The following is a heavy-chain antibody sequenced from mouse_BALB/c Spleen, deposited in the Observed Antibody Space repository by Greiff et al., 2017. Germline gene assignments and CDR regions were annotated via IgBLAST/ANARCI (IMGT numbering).Heavy chain of an antibody. CDR3: ARLYYDYDDAMDY. CDR1: GYSITSDYA. J-gene: IGHJ4*01. Sequence: EVKLMESGPGLVKPSQSLSLTCTVTGYSITSDYAWNWIRQFPGNKLEWMGYISYSGSTSYNPSLKSRISITRDTSKNQFFLQLNSVTTEDTATYYCARLYYDYDDAMDYWGQGTSVTVSS. V-gene: IGHV3-2*02. CDR2: ISYSGST. D-gene: IGHD2-4*01.